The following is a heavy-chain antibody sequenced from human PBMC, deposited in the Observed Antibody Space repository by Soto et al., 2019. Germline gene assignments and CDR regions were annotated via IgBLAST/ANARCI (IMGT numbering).Heavy chain of an antibody. D-gene: IGHD2-2*01. CDR3: ARENPYCTSATCTKSYDMAV. Sequence: QVQLVQSGAEVKKPGSSVKVSCKASGGTFGSYAITWVRRAPGQGLEWLGGIIPILNSPAYAQKFQSRVIITADENTNTAYMELNRLRFDETAVYYCARENPYCTSATCTKSYDMAVWGQGTTLTVAS. J-gene: IGHJ6*02. CDR1: GGTFGSYA. V-gene: IGHV1-69*01. CDR2: IIPILNSP.